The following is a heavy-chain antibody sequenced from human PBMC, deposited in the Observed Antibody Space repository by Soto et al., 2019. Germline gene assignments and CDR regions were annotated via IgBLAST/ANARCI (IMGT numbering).Heavy chain of an antibody. Sequence: SQTLSLTCAISGDSVSSDITSWNWIRQSPSRGLEWLGRTYYRSKWFHDYAASVKSRITINPDTSKNQFSLELNSMTPEDTAVYYCARGNALDVWGQGTVVTVSS. CDR1: GDSVSSDITS. V-gene: IGHV6-1*01. J-gene: IGHJ3*01. CDR2: TYYRSKWFH. D-gene: IGHD3-10*01. CDR3: ARGNALDV.